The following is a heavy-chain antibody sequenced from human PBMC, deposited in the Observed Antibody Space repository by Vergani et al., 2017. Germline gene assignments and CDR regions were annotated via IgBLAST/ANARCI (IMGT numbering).Heavy chain of an antibody. CDR2: INTNTGNP. CDR1: GYTFTSYA. V-gene: IGHV7-4-1*02. D-gene: IGHD2-2*01. Sequence: QVQLVQSGSELKKPGASVKVSCKASGYTFTSYAMNWVRQAPGQGLEWMGWINTNTGNPTYAQGFTGRFVFSLDTSVSTAYLQISILKAEDTAVYYCARGSPSAFLPYCSSTSCYYNWFDPWGQGTLVTVSS. J-gene: IGHJ5*02. CDR3: ARGSPSAFLPYCSSTSCYYNWFDP.